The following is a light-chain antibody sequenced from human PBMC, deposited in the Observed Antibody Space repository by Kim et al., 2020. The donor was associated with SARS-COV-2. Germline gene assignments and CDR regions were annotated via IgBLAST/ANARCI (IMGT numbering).Light chain of an antibody. V-gene: IGKV4-1*01. Sequence: DIVMTQFPDSLAVSLGERAIINCKSSQSLLYDSNGMDYLAWYQQKPGQPPRLLIYWASFRHSGVPDRFSGSGSGTDFTLTISSLQAEDVALYYCHQYFDAPRTFGQGTKVDIK. CDR1: QSLLYDSNGMDY. CDR3: HQYFDAPRT. CDR2: WAS. J-gene: IGKJ1*01.